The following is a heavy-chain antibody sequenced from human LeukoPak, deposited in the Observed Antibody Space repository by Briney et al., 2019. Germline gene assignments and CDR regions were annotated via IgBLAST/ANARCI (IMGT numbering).Heavy chain of an antibody. Sequence: ASETLSLTCTVSGGSISSYYWSWIRQPAGKGLEWIGRIYTSGSTNYNPSLKSRVTMSVDTSKNQFSLKLSSVTAADTAVYYCARDSYYYDSGSNRFGYWGQGTLVTVSS. CDR1: GGSISSYY. V-gene: IGHV4-4*07. J-gene: IGHJ4*02. CDR3: ARDSYYYDSGSNRFGY. D-gene: IGHD3-22*01. CDR2: IYTSGST.